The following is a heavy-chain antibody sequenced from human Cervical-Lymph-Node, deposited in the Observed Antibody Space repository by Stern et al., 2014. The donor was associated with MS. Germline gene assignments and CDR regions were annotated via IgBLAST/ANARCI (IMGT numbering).Heavy chain of an antibody. V-gene: IGHV4-31*03. CDR1: GGPISGGGYY. CDR2: IYYSGST. J-gene: IGHJ4*02. D-gene: IGHD4-17*01. Sequence: VHLVESGPGLVKPSQTLSLTCSVSGGPISGGGYYWSWIRQHPGKGLEWIGHIYYSGSTAYNPSLRSRVTIAVDTSKNQFSLRLTSMTAADAAVYFCAREGLNTVPYFDHWGQGTRVTVSS. CDR3: AREGLNTVPYFDH.